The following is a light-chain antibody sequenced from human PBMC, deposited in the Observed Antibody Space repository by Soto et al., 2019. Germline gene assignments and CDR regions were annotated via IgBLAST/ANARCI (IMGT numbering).Light chain of an antibody. CDR1: QSVSSSY. J-gene: IGKJ1*01. CDR3: QQYSRPPGT. Sequence: EIVLTQSPGTLSLSPGERATLSCRASQSVSSSYLAWYQQKPGQAPRLRIYGASSRATGIPDRFSGSGSGTDSPPTISLQSQEVSVVYCRQQYSRPPGTFGQRTKVDIK. CDR2: GAS. V-gene: IGKV3-20*01.